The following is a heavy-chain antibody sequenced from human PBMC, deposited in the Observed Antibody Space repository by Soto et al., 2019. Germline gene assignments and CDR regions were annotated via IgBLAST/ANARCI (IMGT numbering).Heavy chain of an antibody. J-gene: IGHJ3*02. CDR3: ARTAGGRVRGALDI. CDR2: IPNTENKK. Sequence: QVHLEESGGGVVQPGTSLRLSCVASGFTFSSYGMHWVRQAPGKGLEWVAVIPNTENKKYYADSVKGRFTISRDNSQNTLFLQMDSRMSEDTAMYYCARTAGGRVRGALDIWGQGTMVTAS. CDR1: GFTFSSYG. D-gene: IGHD6-13*01. V-gene: IGHV3-30-3*01.